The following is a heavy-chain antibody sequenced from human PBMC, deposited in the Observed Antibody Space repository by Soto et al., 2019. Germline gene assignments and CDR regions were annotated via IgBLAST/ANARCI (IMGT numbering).Heavy chain of an antibody. D-gene: IGHD3-3*01. CDR1: GGSFSGYY. J-gene: IGHJ5*02. V-gene: IGHV4-34*01. Sequence: SETLSLTCAVYGGSFSGYYWSWIRQPPGKGLEWIGEINHSGSTNYNPSLKSRVTISVDTSKNQFSLKLSSVTAADTAVYYCARKDFWSGPTGSWFDPWGQGTLVTVSS. CDR3: ARKDFWSGPTGSWFDP. CDR2: INHSGST.